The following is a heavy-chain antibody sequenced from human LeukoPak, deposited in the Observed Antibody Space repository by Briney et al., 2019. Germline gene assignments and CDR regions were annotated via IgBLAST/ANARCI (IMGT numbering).Heavy chain of an antibody. J-gene: IGHJ3*02. Sequence: SETLSLTCTVSGGSISSYYWSWIRQPPGKGPEWIGYIYYSGSTNYNPSLKSRVTISVDTSKNQLSLKLSSVTAADTAVYYCARFLGSGWSRVAFDAFDIWGQGTMVTVSS. CDR2: IYYSGST. V-gene: IGHV4-59*01. D-gene: IGHD6-19*01. CDR3: ARFLGSGWSRVAFDAFDI. CDR1: GGSISSYY.